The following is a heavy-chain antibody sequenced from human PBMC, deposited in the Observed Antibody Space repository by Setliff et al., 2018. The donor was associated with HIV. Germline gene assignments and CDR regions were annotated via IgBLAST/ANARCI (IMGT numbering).Heavy chain of an antibody. CDR3: ARDRGGNSGGFYDPPLDV. J-gene: IGHJ4*02. Sequence: GGSLRLSCGASGFTFSNHEMKWVRQAPGKGLEWVAYINSSGHTVYADSVKGRFTISRDNAKKSLYLEMNSLRAEDTAVYYCARDRGGNSGGFYDPPLDVWGLGTLVTVSS. V-gene: IGHV3-48*03. CDR1: GFTFSNHE. D-gene: IGHD1-26*01. CDR2: INSSGHT.